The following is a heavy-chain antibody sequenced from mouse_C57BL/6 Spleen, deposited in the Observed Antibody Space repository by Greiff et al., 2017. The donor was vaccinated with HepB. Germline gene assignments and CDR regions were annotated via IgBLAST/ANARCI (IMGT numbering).Heavy chain of an antibody. D-gene: IGHD1-2*01. CDR1: GFTFSDYG. Sequence: EVQLVESGGGLVKPGGSLKLSCAASGFTFSDYGMHWVRQAPETGLEWVAYISSGSSTIYYADTVKGRFTISRDNAKNTLFLQMTSLRSEDTAMYYCARGYDWYFDVWGTGTTVTVSS. CDR3: ARGYDWYFDV. V-gene: IGHV5-17*01. J-gene: IGHJ1*03. CDR2: ISSGSSTI.